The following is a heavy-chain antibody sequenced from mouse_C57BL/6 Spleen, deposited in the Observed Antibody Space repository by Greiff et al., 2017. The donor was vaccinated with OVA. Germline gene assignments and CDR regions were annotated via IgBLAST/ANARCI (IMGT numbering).Heavy chain of an antibody. V-gene: IGHV1-72*01. D-gene: IGHD1-1*01. Sequence: QVQLQQPGAELVKPGASVKLSCKASGYTFTSYWMHWVKQRPGRGLEWIGRIDPNSGGTKYNEKFKSKATLTVDKPSSTAYMQLSSLTSEDSAVYYCASVTVVASYYAMDYWGQGTSVTVSS. CDR3: ASVTVVASYYAMDY. CDR1: GYTFTSYW. J-gene: IGHJ4*01. CDR2: IDPNSGGT.